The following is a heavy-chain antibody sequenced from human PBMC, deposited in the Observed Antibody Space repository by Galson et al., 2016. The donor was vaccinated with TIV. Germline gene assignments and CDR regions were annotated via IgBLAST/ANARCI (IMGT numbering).Heavy chain of an antibody. V-gene: IGHV4-34*01. CDR1: GGSFSGDY. J-gene: IGHJ6*02. D-gene: IGHD4-11*01. CDR3: ARDLPSTDLALYYYSGMDV. Sequence: TLSLTCAVYGGSFSGDYWSWIRQPPGKGLEWIGEINYLGATSYNPSLKSRVTISVDTSKNQFSLKMISVTAADTAVYYCARDLPSTDLALYYYSGMDVWGQGIAVTVSS. CDR2: INYLGAT.